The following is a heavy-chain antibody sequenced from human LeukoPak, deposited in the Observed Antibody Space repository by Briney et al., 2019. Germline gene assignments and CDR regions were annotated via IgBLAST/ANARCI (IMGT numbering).Heavy chain of an antibody. CDR3: ARGGMVRGVLGDY. D-gene: IGHD3-10*01. J-gene: IGHJ4*02. Sequence: ASVKVSCKASGYTFTGYYMHRVRQAPGQGLEWMGWINPNSGGTNYAQKFQGWVTMTRDTSISTAYMELSRLRSDDTAVYYCARGGMVRGVLGDYWGQGTLVTVSS. CDR2: INPNSGGT. CDR1: GYTFTGYY. V-gene: IGHV1-2*04.